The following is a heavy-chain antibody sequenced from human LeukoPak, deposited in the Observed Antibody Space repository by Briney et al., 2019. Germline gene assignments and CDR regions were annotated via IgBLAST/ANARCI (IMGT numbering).Heavy chain of an antibody. Sequence: PSETLSLTCAVYGGSFSGYYWSWIRQPPGKGLEWIGEINHSGSTNYNPSLKSRVTISVDTSKNQFSLKQSSVTAADTAVYNCARGPTDMTTVTTKSPFDYWGQGTLVTVSS. CDR2: INHSGST. CDR3: ARGPTDMTTVTTKSPFDY. V-gene: IGHV4-34*01. D-gene: IGHD4-17*01. J-gene: IGHJ4*02. CDR1: GGSFSGYY.